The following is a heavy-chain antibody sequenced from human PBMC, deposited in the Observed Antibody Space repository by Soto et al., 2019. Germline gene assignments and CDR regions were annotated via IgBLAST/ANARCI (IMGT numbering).Heavy chain of an antibody. CDR2: INPSGGST. Sequence: GASVKVSCKASGYTFTSYYMHWVRQAPGQGLEWMGIINPSGGSTSYAQKFQGRVTMTRDTSTSTVYMELSSLRSEDTAVYYCAREYLKSSYCSGGSCYSYHYYGMDVWGQGTTVTVSS. V-gene: IGHV1-46*01. CDR3: AREYLKSSYCSGGSCYSYHYYGMDV. CDR1: GYTFTSYY. J-gene: IGHJ6*02. D-gene: IGHD2-15*01.